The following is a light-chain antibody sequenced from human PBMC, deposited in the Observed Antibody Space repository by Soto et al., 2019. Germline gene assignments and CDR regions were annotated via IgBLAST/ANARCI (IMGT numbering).Light chain of an antibody. CDR2: GAS. CDR1: QGIRND. CDR3: LQDHSYPRT. V-gene: IGKV1-6*01. Sequence: AIQLTQSPSSLSASVGDRVSITCRASQGIRNDLGWYQHKPGKAPKLLIHGASSLQSGVPSRFSGSASGTEFILTISSLQPEDLASYYCLQDHSYPRTFGQGTKVEI. J-gene: IGKJ1*01.